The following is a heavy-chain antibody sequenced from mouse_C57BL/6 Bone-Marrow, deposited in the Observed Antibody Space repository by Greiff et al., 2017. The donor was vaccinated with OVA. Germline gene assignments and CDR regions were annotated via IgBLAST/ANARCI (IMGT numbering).Heavy chain of an antibody. D-gene: IGHD3-2*02. Sequence: QVQLQQSGAELAKPGASVKLSCKASGYPFTSYWMPWVKQRPGQGLEWLGYLNPSSGYTQYNQKFKDQSTLTADKSSSTAYMQLSNLTYEDSEVYYCARDEAGCAMDYWGQGTSVTVSS. CDR3: ARDEAGCAMDY. CDR1: GYPFTSYW. J-gene: IGHJ4*01. CDR2: LNPSSGYT. V-gene: IGHV1-7*01.